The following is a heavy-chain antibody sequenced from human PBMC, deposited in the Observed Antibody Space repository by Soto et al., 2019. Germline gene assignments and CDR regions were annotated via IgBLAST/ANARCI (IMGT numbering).Heavy chain of an antibody. CDR1: GYTFTGYY. CDR2: INPNSGGT. J-gene: IGHJ4*02. Sequence: QVQLVQSGAEVKKPGASVKVSCKASGYTFTGYYMHWVRQSPGQVLEWMGWINPNSGGTNYAQKFQGWVNMTRDTSISTASMELSRMRSDDTAVYYCARGPPREGATSSSYYFDYWGQGTLVTVSS. CDR3: ARGPPREGATSSSYYFDY. V-gene: IGHV1-2*04. D-gene: IGHD1-26*01.